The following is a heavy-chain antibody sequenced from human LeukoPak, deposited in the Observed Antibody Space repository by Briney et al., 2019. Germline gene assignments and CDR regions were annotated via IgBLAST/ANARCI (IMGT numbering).Heavy chain of an antibody. CDR1: GYTFTGYY. CDR3: ARDRQTTNNYYYYYMDV. V-gene: IGHV1-2*02. D-gene: IGHD4-11*01. CDR2: INPNSGGT. Sequence: ASVKVSCKASGYTFTGYYMHWVRQAPGQGLEWMGWINPNSGGTNYAQKFQGRVTMTRDTSISTAYMELSRLRSDDTAAYYCARDRQTTNNYYYYYMDVWGKGTTVTVSS. J-gene: IGHJ6*03.